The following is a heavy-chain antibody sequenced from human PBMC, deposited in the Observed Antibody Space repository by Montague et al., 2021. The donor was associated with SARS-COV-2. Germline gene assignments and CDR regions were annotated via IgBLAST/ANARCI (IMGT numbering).Heavy chain of an antibody. D-gene: IGHD1-1*01. Sequence: SETLSLTCSVSGDSISSYYWSWIQQSPGRGLDWIGHIYYTGSAKYNPSLKSRVSISVDTSRRQFSLNLKSVTAADTAVYARAQTTCFIANCVNYFDYWGQGAQVTVTS. J-gene: IGHJ4*02. CDR3: AQTTCFIANCVNYFDY. V-gene: IGHV4-59*01. CDR1: GDSISSYY. CDR2: IYYTGSA.